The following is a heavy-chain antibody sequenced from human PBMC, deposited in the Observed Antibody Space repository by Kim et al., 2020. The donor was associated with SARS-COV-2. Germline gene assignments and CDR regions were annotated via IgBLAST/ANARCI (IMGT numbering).Heavy chain of an antibody. CDR3: AYSWYYFDY. CDR1: GYSISSGYY. D-gene: IGHD6-13*01. J-gene: IGHJ4*02. V-gene: IGHV4-38-2*02. CDR2: IYHSGST. Sequence: SETLSLTCTVSGYSISSGYYWGWIRQPPGKGLEWIGSIYHSGSTYYNPSLKSRVTISVDTSKNQFSLKLSSVTAADTAVYYCAYSWYYFDYWGQGTLVTVSS.